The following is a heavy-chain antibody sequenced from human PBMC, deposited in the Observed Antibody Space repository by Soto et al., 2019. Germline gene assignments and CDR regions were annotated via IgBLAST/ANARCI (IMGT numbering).Heavy chain of an antibody. CDR2: IYYSGST. D-gene: IGHD3-10*01. J-gene: IGHJ6*02. Sequence: SETLSLTCTVSGGSISSYYRSWIRQPPGKGLEWIGYIYYSGSTNYNPSLKSRVTISVDTSKNQFSLKLSSVTAADTAVYYCARGGEYGSGSEPGEDYYYGMDVWGQGTTVTVSS. CDR1: GGSISSYY. V-gene: IGHV4-59*01. CDR3: ARGGEYGSGSEPGEDYYYGMDV.